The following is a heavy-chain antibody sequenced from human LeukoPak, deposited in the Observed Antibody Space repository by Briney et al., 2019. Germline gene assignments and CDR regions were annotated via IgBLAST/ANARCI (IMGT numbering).Heavy chain of an antibody. CDR3: ASWGRIAAAGNDAFDI. V-gene: IGHV4-30-4*01. CDR2: IYHSGST. Sequence: SETLSLTCTVSGGSISSGDYYWSWIRQPPGKGLEWIGEIYHSGSTNYNPSLKSRVTISVDKSKNQFSLKLSSVTAADTAVYYCASWGRIAAAGNDAFDIWGQGTMVTVSS. J-gene: IGHJ3*02. CDR1: GGSISSGDYY. D-gene: IGHD6-13*01.